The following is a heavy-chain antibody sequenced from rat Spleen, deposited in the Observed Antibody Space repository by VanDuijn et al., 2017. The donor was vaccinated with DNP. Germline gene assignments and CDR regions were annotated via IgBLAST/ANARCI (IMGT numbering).Heavy chain of an antibody. Sequence: EVQLVESGGGLVQPGRSMKLSCAASGFTFSNYDMAWVRQAPKKGLEWVATISYDGSSTYYRDSVKGRFTISRDNAKSTLYLQRDSLRSEDTATYYCARHGDYGSLFDYWGQGVMVTVSS. CDR3: ARHGDYGSLFDY. D-gene: IGHD1-11*01. J-gene: IGHJ2*01. CDR1: GFTFSNYD. V-gene: IGHV5-7*01. CDR2: ISYDGSST.